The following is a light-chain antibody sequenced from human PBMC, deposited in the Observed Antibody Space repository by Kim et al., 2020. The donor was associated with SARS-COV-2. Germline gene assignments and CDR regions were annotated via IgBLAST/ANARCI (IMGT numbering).Light chain of an antibody. V-gene: IGKV1-5*03. J-gene: IGKJ2*01. CDR3: QQYNSSPYT. CDR1: QTISSW. Sequence: SASVGDRVTITCRASQTISSWLAWYQQKSGKAPKLLIYKASSLESAVPSRFSGSGSGTEFTLTISSLQPDDFATYYCQQYNSSPYTFGQGTKLEI. CDR2: KAS.